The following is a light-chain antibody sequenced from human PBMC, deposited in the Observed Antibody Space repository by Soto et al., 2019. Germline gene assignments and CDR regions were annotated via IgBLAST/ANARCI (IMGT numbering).Light chain of an antibody. CDR2: GNS. J-gene: IGLJ3*02. CDR3: QSYDSSLSGWV. Sequence: QSALTQPPSASGSPGQSVTISCTGTSSDIGGYNFVSWYQHHPGKAPKLLIYGNSNRPSGVPDRFSGSKSGTSASLAITGLQAEDEADYYCQSYDSSLSGWVFGGGTKLTVL. V-gene: IGLV2-8*01. CDR1: SSDIGGYNF.